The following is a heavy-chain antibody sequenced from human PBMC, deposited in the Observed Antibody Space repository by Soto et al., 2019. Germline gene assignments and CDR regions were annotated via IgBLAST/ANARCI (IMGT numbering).Heavy chain of an antibody. Sequence: QVQLVQSGAEVKKPGSSVKVSCKVSGGTFRKFAVSWVRQAPGQGLEWMGGVAPMFRTPNYAQKFQGRVTITADESTSTAYMELRSLRSEDTAVYYCATGATGDFGDFDLWGRGTLVTVSS. CDR3: ATGATGDFGDFDL. J-gene: IGHJ2*01. CDR1: GGTFRKFA. CDR2: VAPMFRTP. D-gene: IGHD7-27*01. V-gene: IGHV1-69*01.